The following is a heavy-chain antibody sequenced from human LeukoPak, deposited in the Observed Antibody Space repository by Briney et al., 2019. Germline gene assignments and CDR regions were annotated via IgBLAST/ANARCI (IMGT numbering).Heavy chain of an antibody. J-gene: IGHJ4*02. D-gene: IGHD2-2*01. CDR2: ISGSGGYT. V-gene: IGHV3-23*01. CDR1: GFTFSSYA. Sequence: GGSLRLSCAASGFTFSSYAMSWVRQAPGKGLVWVSVISGSGGYTFYADSVKGRFTISRDNSKNTLYLQMNSLRAEDTAVYYCAKGVVVAPDVTPFDYWGQGTLVTVSS. CDR3: AKGVVVAPDVTPFDY.